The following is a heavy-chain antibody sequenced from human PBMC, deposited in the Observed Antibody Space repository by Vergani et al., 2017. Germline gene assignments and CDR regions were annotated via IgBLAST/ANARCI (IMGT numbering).Heavy chain of an antibody. Sequence: EVQLVESGGGLVQPGGSLRLSCAASGFTFSSYWMSWVRQAPGKGLEWVANIKQDGREKYYVDSVKGRFTISRDNAKNSLYLQMNSRRAEDTGVYYCARDGALDPYCSSTSCYAVDYWGQGTLVTVSS. CDR1: GFTFSSYW. CDR2: IKQDGREK. V-gene: IGHV3-7*01. D-gene: IGHD2-2*01. J-gene: IGHJ4*02. CDR3: ARDGALDPYCSSTSCYAVDY.